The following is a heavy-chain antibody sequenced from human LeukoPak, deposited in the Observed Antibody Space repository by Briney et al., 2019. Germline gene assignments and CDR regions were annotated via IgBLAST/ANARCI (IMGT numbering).Heavy chain of an antibody. CDR1: GYSFTSYW. Sequence: GESLRNSCKGSGYSFTSYWISWVRQMPGKGLEWMGRIDPSDSYTNYSPSFQGHVTISADKSISTAYLQWSSLKASDTAMYYCAHSGATAPHWFDPWGQGTLVTVSS. D-gene: IGHD5-24*01. CDR3: AHSGATAPHWFDP. V-gene: IGHV5-10-1*01. J-gene: IGHJ5*02. CDR2: IDPSDSYT.